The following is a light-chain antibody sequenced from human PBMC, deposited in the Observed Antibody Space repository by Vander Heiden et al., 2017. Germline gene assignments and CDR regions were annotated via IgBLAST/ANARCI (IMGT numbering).Light chain of an antibody. Sequence: QSALTPPRAASGSPGQSVTISCTRTSRDVGGNNDVAWYQQQPGKAPKLMMYDVSKRPSGGPDRFSGSKSGNTASLTISGLQAEDEDDYYCCSYAGSCTYVVFGGGTKLTVL. J-gene: IGLJ2*01. V-gene: IGLV2-11*01. CDR3: CSYAGSCTYVV. CDR1: SRDVGGNND. CDR2: DVS.